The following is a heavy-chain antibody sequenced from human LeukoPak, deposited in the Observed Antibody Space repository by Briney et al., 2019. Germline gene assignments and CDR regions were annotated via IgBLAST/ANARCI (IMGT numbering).Heavy chain of an antibody. V-gene: IGHV1-46*01. D-gene: IGHD1-26*01. J-gene: IGHJ4*02. Sequence: ASVKVSCKASGYTFTSYYMHWVRQAPGQGLEWMGLINPTGGSTGYAQKFQGRVTMTRDMSTSTDYMELSSLRAEDTAVYYCAKPLGGGSYEYYFDYWGQGTLVTVSS. CDR1: GYTFTSYY. CDR3: AKPLGGGSYEYYFDY. CDR2: INPTGGST.